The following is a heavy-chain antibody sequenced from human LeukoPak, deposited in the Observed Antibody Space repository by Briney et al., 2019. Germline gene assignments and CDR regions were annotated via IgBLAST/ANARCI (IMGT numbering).Heavy chain of an antibody. CDR1: GGSISSSSYY. V-gene: IGHV4-39*01. CDR3: ARRNYYDSSGYYSSTAFDI. Sequence: SETLSLTCTVSGGSISSSSYYRGWIRQPPGKGLEWIGSIYYSGSTYYNPSLKSRVTISVDTSKNQFSLKLSSVTAADTAVYYCARRNYYDSSGYYSSTAFDIWGQGTMVTVSS. J-gene: IGHJ3*02. D-gene: IGHD3-22*01. CDR2: IYYSGST.